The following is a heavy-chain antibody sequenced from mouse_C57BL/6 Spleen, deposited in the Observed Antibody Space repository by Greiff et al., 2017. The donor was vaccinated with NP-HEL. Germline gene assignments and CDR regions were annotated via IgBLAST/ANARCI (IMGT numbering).Heavy chain of an antibody. D-gene: IGHD4-1*01. J-gene: IGHJ3*01. Sequence: EVQLVESGPGLVKPSQSLSLTCSVTGYSITSGYYWNWIRQFPGNKLEWMGYISYDGSNNYNPSLKNRISITRDTSKNQFFLKLNSVTTEDTATYYCVANWDVDWFAYWGQGTLVTVSA. CDR3: VANWDVDWFAY. V-gene: IGHV3-6*01. CDR2: ISYDGSN. CDR1: GYSITSGYY.